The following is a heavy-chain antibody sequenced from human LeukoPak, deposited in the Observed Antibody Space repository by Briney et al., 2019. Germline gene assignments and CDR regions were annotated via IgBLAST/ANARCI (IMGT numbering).Heavy chain of an antibody. Sequence: GGSLRLSCAASGFIFSSYAMNWVRQAPGKGLEWVSAINDGGGRTYYADSVKGRFTISRDNSENTLYLQMNSLGAEDTAVYYCTRDATPRTTVVTHFDYWGQGTLVTVSS. J-gene: IGHJ4*02. D-gene: IGHD4-23*01. CDR3: TRDATPRTTVVTHFDY. V-gene: IGHV3-23*01. CDR2: INDGGGRT. CDR1: GFIFSSYA.